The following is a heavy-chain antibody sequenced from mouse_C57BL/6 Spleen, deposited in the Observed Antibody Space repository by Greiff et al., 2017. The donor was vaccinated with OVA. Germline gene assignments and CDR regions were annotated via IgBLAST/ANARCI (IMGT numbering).Heavy chain of an antibody. J-gene: IGHJ3*01. CDR3: AREGGGSSTGFAY. CDR1: GYAFSSSW. V-gene: IGHV1-82*01. Sequence: VKLQESGPELVKPGASVKISCKASGYAFSSSWMNWVKQRPGKGLEWIGRIYPGDGDTNYNGKFKGKATLTADKSSSTAYMQLSSLTSEDSAVYVCAREGGGSSTGFAYWGQGTLVTVSA. CDR2: IYPGDGDT. D-gene: IGHD1-1*01.